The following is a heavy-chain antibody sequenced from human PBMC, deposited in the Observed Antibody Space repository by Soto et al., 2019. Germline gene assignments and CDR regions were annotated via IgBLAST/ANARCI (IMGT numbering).Heavy chain of an antibody. Sequence: QVQLVQSGAEVKKPGSSVKVSCKASGGTFSSYTISWVRQAPGQGLEWMGRIIPILGIANYAQKFQGRVTITADKTTSTADMELSSMRSEDTAVYYCARVSTYDSGYGMDVWGQGTTVTVSS. V-gene: IGHV1-69*02. CDR2: IIPILGIA. CDR1: GGTFSSYT. CDR3: ARVSTYDSGYGMDV. D-gene: IGHD3-3*01. J-gene: IGHJ6*02.